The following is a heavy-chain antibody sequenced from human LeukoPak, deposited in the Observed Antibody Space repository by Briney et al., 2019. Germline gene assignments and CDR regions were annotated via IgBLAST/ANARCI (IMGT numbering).Heavy chain of an antibody. D-gene: IGHD2-2*01. V-gene: IGHV4-31*03. Sequence: SQTLSLTCTVSGGSISSGGYYWSWIRQHPGKGLEWIGYIYYSGSTYYNPSLKGRVTISVDTSKNQFSLKLSSVTAADTAVYYCARDPDHGVPAAPYYYYYGMDVWGQGTTVTVSS. J-gene: IGHJ6*02. CDR1: GGSISSGGYY. CDR2: IYYSGST. CDR3: ARDPDHGVPAAPYYYYYGMDV.